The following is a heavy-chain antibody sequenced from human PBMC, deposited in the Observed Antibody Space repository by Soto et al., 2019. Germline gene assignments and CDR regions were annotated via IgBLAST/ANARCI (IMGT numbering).Heavy chain of an antibody. V-gene: IGHV3-33*01. J-gene: IGHJ4*02. D-gene: IGHD3-16*01. CDR2: IRFDGSNI. CDR3: XXXXXXXXXFWGYLDY. Sequence: QVQLVESGGGVVQPGRSLRLSCAAPESIFRGYGMHWVRQAPGKGLEWVAIIRFDGSNIKYADAVMGRFTISRDNSKNMLXXXXXXXXXXXXXXXXXXXXXXXXXXFWGYLDYWGQGTLVTVSS. CDR1: ESIFRGYG.